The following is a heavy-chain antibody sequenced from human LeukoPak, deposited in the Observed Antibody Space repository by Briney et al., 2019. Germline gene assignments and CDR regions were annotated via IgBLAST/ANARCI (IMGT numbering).Heavy chain of an antibody. CDR1: GFTFSSYG. CDR2: IWYDGSNK. Sequence: GGSLRLSCAASGFTFSSYGMHWVRQAPGKGLEWVAVIWYDGSNKYYADSVKGRFTISRDNSENTLYLQMNSLRAEDTAVYYCARGSHPHPPCDYWGQGTLVTVSS. V-gene: IGHV3-33*01. CDR3: ARGSHPHPPCDY. D-gene: IGHD3-10*01. J-gene: IGHJ4*02.